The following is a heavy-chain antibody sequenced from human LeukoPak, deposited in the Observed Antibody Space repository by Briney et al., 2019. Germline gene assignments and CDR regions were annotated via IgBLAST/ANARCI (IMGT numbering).Heavy chain of an antibody. V-gene: IGHV3-7*01. Sequence: GGSLRLSCAASGFTFSSYWMSWVRQAPGKGLEWVANIKQDGSEKYYVDSVKGRFTISRDNAKNSLYLQMNSLRAEDTAVYYCARMNYVSTGWGAPFDYWGQGTLVTVSS. CDR3: ARMNYVSTGWGAPFDY. CDR1: GFTFSSYW. CDR2: IKQDGSEK. J-gene: IGHJ4*02. D-gene: IGHD1-7*01.